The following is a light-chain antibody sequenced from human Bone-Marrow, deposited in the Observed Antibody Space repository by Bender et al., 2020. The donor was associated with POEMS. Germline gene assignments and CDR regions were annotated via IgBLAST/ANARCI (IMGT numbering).Light chain of an antibody. CDR3: QSAVSSGTLWV. CDR1: ALPNQY. CDR2: KDT. V-gene: IGLV3-25*03. J-gene: IGLJ3*02. Sequence: SYELTQPPSVSVSPGQTARITCSGDALPNQYAYWYQQKPGQAPVLLIYKDTERPSGVPERFSGSSSGTTVTLTINGVQAEDEADYYCQSAVSSGTLWVFGGGTRLTVL.